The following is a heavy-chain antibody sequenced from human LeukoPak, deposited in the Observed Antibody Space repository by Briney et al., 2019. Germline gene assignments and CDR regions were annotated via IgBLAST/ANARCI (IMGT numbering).Heavy chain of an antibody. CDR3: ANGGSSNWSVDY. CDR2: IRYVGSNQ. Sequence: GGSLRLSCAASGFSFSGYGMHWVRQAPGKGLEWVTFIRYVGSNQYYADSVKGRFTISRDNSKNTLYLQMNSLRSEDTAVYYCANGGSSNWSVDYWGQGTLVTVSS. J-gene: IGHJ4*02. D-gene: IGHD6-13*01. V-gene: IGHV3-30*02. CDR1: GFSFSGYG.